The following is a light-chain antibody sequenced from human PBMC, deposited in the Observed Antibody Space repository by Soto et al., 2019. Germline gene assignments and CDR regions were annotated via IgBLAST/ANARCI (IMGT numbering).Light chain of an antibody. J-gene: IGKJ5*01. CDR2: KAS. V-gene: IGKV1-5*03. CDR1: QNLNNW. CDR3: QQYNSYSRIT. Sequence: DIQPTQASSGLCAVVGDRVTVTRRSSQNLNNWLAWYQQAPGTAPKLLIYKASVLASGVSSRFSGSGSGTEFTLTISSLQPEDFANYYCQQYNSYSRITFGQGTRLEIK.